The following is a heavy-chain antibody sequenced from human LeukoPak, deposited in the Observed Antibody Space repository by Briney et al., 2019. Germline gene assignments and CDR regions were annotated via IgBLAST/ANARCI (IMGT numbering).Heavy chain of an antibody. D-gene: IGHD6-13*01. Sequence: GGSLRLSCAASGFTFSSYGMHWVRQAPGKGLEWVAFIRSDESTKYYADSVKGRFTISRDTSKNTLYLEMNSLRPEDTALYYCVRYISSWAKTLLDYWGQGTLVTVSS. V-gene: IGHV3-30*02. CDR3: VRYISSWAKTLLDY. J-gene: IGHJ4*02. CDR2: IRSDESTK. CDR1: GFTFSSYG.